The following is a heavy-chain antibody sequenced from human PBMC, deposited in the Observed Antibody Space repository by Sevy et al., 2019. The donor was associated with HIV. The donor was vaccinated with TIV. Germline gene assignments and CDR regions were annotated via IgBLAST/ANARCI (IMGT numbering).Heavy chain of an antibody. V-gene: IGHV3-23*01. CDR2: FSFGCGRI. Sequence: GGSLRLSCAASGFTFAKYSMSWLRPAPGKGLEWVSTFSFGCGRINYADSVKGRFTISRDDSKNTLYLQMNSLRAEDTATYFCAREGCTQPHDYWGQGTLVTVSS. CDR1: GFTFAKYS. CDR3: AREGCTQPHDY. J-gene: IGHJ4*02.